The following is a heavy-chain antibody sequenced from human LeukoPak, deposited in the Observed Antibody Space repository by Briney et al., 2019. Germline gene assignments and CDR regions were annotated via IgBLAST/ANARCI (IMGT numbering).Heavy chain of an antibody. Sequence: PSGTLSLTCAVSGGSISSNNWWSWVRQPPGKGLEWIGEINHSGSSNYNPSLKSRVTISVDTSKNQFSLKLSSVTAADTAVYYCARGEDGDYYFQHWGQGTLVTVSS. CDR2: INHSGSS. CDR1: GGSISSNNW. CDR3: ARGEDGDYYFQH. V-gene: IGHV4-4*02. J-gene: IGHJ1*01. D-gene: IGHD4-17*01.